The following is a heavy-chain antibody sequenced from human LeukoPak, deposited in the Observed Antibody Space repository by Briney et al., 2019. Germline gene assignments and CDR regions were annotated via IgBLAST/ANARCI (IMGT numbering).Heavy chain of an antibody. D-gene: IGHD2-2*01. J-gene: IGHJ4*02. CDR2: ISSSSYI. Sequence: GSLRLSCATSGFIFGNYRMHWVRQAPGKGLEWVSSISSSSYIYYADSVKGRFTISRDNAKNSLYLQMNSLRAEDTAVYYCARDICSSTSCYPADDYWGQGTLVTVSS. CDR1: GFIFGNYR. CDR3: ARDICSSTSCYPADDY. V-gene: IGHV3-69-1*01.